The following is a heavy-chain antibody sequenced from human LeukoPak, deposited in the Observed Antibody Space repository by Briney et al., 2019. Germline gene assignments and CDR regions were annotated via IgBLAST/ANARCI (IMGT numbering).Heavy chain of an antibody. CDR2: TSGNGAKT. CDR1: GFTFSSYA. V-gene: IGHV3-23*01. D-gene: IGHD6-19*01. CDR3: AKDSGWPFDY. Sequence: GGSLRLSCAASGFTFSSYAMSWVRQAPGKGLEWVSATSGNGAKTYYADSVKGRFTISRDNSRNTLYLQMNSLRAEDTAVYYCAKDSGWPFDYWGQGTLVTVSS. J-gene: IGHJ4*02.